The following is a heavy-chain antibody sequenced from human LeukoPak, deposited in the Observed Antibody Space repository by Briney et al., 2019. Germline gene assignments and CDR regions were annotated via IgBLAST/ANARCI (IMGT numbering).Heavy chain of an antibody. D-gene: IGHD1/OR15-1a*01. J-gene: IGHJ4*02. V-gene: IGHV4-59*01. CDR1: AVSINTYF. CDR2: VYYNGIT. Sequence: PSETLSLTCTVPAVSINTYFWSWIRHPPGKGLEWIGYVYYNGITNYNPSLKSRVSISLDTSKNQFSLRLNSVTAAETAVYYCASQLGGTTFHWGQGTLVTVSS. CDR3: ASQLGGTTFH.